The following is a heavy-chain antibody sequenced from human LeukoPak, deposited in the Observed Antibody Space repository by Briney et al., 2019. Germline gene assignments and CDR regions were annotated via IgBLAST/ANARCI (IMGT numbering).Heavy chain of an antibody. J-gene: IGHJ5*02. Sequence: ASVKVYRKAFGYTFTSNYMHWVRQAPGQGPEWMGVINPSGGSTSYAQKFQGRVTMTRDMSTSTDYMELSSLRSEDTAVYYCARDNSVEDTAWWFDPWGQGTLVTVSS. D-gene: IGHD4-23*01. CDR3: ARDNSVEDTAWWFDP. V-gene: IGHV1-46*01. CDR1: GYTFTSNY. CDR2: INPSGGST.